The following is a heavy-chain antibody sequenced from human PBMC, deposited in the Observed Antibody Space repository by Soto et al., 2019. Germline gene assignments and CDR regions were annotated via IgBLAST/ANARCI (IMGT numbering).Heavy chain of an antibody. J-gene: IGHJ4*02. V-gene: IGHV3-53*01. CDR1: GFTASSNY. CDR2: IYSGGST. CDR3: AGSSSWYGFDY. D-gene: IGHD6-13*01. Sequence: GGSLRLSCAASGFTASSNYMSWVRQAPGKGVEWVSVIYSGGSTYYADSVKGRFTISRDNSKNTLYLQMNSLRAEDTAVYYCAGSSSWYGFDYWGQGTLVTVSS.